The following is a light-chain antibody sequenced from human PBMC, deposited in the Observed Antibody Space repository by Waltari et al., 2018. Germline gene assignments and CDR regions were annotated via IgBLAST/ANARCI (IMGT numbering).Light chain of an antibody. J-gene: IGKJ2*02. V-gene: IGKV1-5*03. CDR3: QQYNSFPCT. Sequence: DMQMTQSPATLSASVGDRVTITCRASQSINTWLAWYNQKQGKAPNLVIYEASSLEYGVPSRFSGRGSGTEFTLTLSSLQPDDFVTYYCQQYNSFPCTFGQGTTLEI. CDR2: EAS. CDR1: QSINTW.